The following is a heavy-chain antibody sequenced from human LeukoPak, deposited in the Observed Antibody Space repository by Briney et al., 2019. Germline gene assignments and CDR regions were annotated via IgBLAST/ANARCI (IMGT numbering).Heavy chain of an antibody. V-gene: IGHV3-23*01. CDR2: ISAGSSSI. CDR1: GFTFSSDA. Sequence: GGSLRLSCAASGFTFSSDAMSWVRQAPGMGPEWVSAISAGSSSIFYADSVKGRFTISRDNSKNTLYLQMNRLTVEDTAVYYCGRGMRDYYGLDYWGQGILVTVSS. CDR3: GRGMRDYYGLDY. J-gene: IGHJ4*02. D-gene: IGHD3-10*01.